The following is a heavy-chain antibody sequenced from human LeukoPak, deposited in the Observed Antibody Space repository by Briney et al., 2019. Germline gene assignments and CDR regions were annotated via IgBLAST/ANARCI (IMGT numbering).Heavy chain of an antibody. Sequence: GGSLRLSCAASGFTFSSSWMTWVRQAPGKGLDWVASIKQDGSEKYYVDSVKGRFTISRDNAKSSLYLQMNSLRAEDTAVYYCARDYGSGNFDYWGQGTLVTVSS. CDR2: IKQDGSEK. V-gene: IGHV3-7*04. CDR1: GFTFSSSW. CDR3: ARDYGSGNFDY. D-gene: IGHD3-10*01. J-gene: IGHJ4*02.